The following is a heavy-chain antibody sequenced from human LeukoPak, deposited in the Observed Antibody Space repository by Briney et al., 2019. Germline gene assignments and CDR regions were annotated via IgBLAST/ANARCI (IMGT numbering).Heavy chain of an antibody. Sequence: GGSLRLSCAASGFTVSSNYMSWVRQAPGKGLEWVSVIYSGGSTYYADSVKGRFTISRDNSKNTLYLQMNSLRAEDTAVYCCAILPPGDPALNYWGQGTLVTVSS. CDR2: IYSGGST. D-gene: IGHD7-27*01. CDR3: AILPPGDPALNY. V-gene: IGHV3-53*01. J-gene: IGHJ4*02. CDR1: GFTVSSNY.